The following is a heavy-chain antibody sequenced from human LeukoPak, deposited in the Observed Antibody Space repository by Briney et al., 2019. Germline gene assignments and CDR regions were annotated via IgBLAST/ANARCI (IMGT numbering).Heavy chain of an antibody. CDR3: ARAYGGYVGPFDY. CDR2: INHSGST. D-gene: IGHD5-12*01. V-gene: IGHV4-34*01. CDR1: GGSFSGYY. Sequence: SETLSLTCAVYGGSFSGYYWSWIRQPPGKGLEWIGEINHSGSTNYNPSLKSRVTISVDTSKNQFSLKLSSVTAADTAVYYCARAYGGYVGPFDYWGQGTLVTVSS. J-gene: IGHJ4*02.